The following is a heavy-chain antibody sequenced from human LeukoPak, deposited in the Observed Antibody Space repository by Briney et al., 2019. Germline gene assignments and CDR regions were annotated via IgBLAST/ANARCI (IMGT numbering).Heavy chain of an antibody. D-gene: IGHD3-16*01. V-gene: IGHV4-39*01. CDR2: IYYSGST. CDR1: GGSISSSSYY. Sequence: SETLSLTCTVSGGSISSSSYYWGWIRQPPGKGLEWIGSIYYSGSTYYNPSLKSRVTISVDTSKNQFSLKLSSVTAADTAVYYCARHSTGGVYYFDYWGQGTLVTVSS. J-gene: IGHJ4*02. CDR3: ARHSTGGVYYFDY.